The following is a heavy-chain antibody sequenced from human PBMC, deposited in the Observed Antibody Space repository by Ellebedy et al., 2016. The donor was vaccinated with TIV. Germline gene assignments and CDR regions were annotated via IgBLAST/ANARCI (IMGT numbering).Heavy chain of an antibody. J-gene: IGHJ6*02. CDR2: INPNSGGT. CDR1: GYTFTGYY. V-gene: IGHV1-2*02. Sequence: ASVKVSCXSSGYTFTGYYMHWVRQAPGQGLEWMGWINPNSGGTNYAQKFQGRVTMTRDTSISTAYMELSRLRSDDTAVYYCASTYYDILTGYYIGYYGMDVWGQGTTVTVSS. CDR3: ASTYYDILTGYYIGYYGMDV. D-gene: IGHD3-9*01.